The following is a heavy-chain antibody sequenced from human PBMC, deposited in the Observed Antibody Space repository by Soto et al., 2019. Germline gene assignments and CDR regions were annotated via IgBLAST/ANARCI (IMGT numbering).Heavy chain of an antibody. CDR3: ARDHNSVWVNWFDP. J-gene: IGHJ5*02. CDR2: ISSSGTT. Sequence: QVQLQESGPGLVKPSETLSLTCRVSGASVRSFHWTWIRQAPGERLEWIGDISSSGTTNFNPSLKSRVTMSRDTSKNHFSLKLSFVTPADTAVYYCARDHNSVWVNWFDPWGQGTLVTVSS. V-gene: IGHV4-59*02. D-gene: IGHD6-19*01. CDR1: GASVRSFH.